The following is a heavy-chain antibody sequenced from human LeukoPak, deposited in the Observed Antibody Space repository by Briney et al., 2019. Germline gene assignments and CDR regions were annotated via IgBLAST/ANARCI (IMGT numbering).Heavy chain of an antibody. CDR2: ISYDGSNK. J-gene: IGHJ4*02. Sequence: GGSLRLSCAASGFTFSSYGMHWVRQAPGKGLEWVAVISYDGSNKYYADSVKGRFTISRDNSKNTLYLQMNSLRAEDTAVYYCANDPDYSGSYSGYFDYWGQGTLVTVSS. CDR3: ANDPDYSGSYSGYFDY. D-gene: IGHD1-26*01. CDR1: GFTFSSYG. V-gene: IGHV3-30*18.